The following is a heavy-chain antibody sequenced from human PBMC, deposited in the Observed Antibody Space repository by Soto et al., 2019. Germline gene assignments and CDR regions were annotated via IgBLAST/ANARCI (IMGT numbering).Heavy chain of an antibody. D-gene: IGHD6-19*01. Sequence: RAAVKVSCKASGFTFTSSAVQWVRQARGQRLEWIGWIVVGSGNTNYAQKFQERVTINRDMSTSTAYMELGSLRSEDTAVYYCAAGQYSSGWYRNYFDYWGQGTLVTVSS. CDR2: IVVGSGNT. J-gene: IGHJ4*02. CDR3: AAGQYSSGWYRNYFDY. CDR1: GFTFTSSA. V-gene: IGHV1-58*01.